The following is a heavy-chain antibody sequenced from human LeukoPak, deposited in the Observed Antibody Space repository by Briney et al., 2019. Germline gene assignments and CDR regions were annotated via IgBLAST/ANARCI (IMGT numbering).Heavy chain of an antibody. CDR2: IKSKTDGGTT. D-gene: IGHD5-18*01. CDR1: GFTFSNAW. J-gene: IGHJ4*02. CDR3: TTDMYSYGTFDY. Sequence: GGSLRLSCAASGFTFSNAWMSWVRQAPGKGLEWVGRIKSKTDGGTTDYAAPVKGRFTISRDDSKNTLYLQMNSLKTEDTAVYYCTTDMYSYGTFDYWGQGTLVTVSS. V-gene: IGHV3-15*01.